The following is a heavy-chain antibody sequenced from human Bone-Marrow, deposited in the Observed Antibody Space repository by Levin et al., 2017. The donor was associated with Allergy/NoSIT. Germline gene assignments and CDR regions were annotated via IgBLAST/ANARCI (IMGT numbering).Heavy chain of an antibody. CDR2: RNPNSGNT. J-gene: IGHJ4*02. CDR3: AREFRSVGG. V-gene: IGHV1-8*01. Sequence: PGASVKVSCKPSGYTFTNYDINWVRQATGQGLEWMGYRNPNSGNTGYAQKFQDRLTMTTDTSTNTAYMELSSLTSEDTAMYYCAREFRSVGGWGQGTLVTVSS. CDR1: GYTFTNYD.